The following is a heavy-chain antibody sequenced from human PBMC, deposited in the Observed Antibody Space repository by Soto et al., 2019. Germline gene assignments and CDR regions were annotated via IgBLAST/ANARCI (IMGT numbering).Heavy chain of an antibody. D-gene: IGHD2-15*01. Sequence: PSETLSLTGTVSCYSVRGDSYWGWTRQPPGKGLEWSGSVYHGGTTFYNPSLKIRITISIGTSNNQFSLKLRSVTAADTAVYYCARVQVMVVAASTFDYWDHGTLVTVS. CDR2: VYHGGTT. CDR1: CYSVRGDSY. CDR3: ARVQVMVVAASTFDY. J-gene: IGHJ4*01. V-gene: IGHV4-38-2*02.